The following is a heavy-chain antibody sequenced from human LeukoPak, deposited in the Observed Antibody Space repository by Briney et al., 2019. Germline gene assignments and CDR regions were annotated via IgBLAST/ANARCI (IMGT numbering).Heavy chain of an antibody. V-gene: IGHV4-59*01. CDR1: GGSISSYY. D-gene: IGHD1-26*01. CDR3: ARGGASGSYYYFDY. CDR2: IYYSGST. J-gene: IGHJ4*02. Sequence: PSETLSLTCTVSGGSISSYYWSWIRQPPGKGLEWIGYIYYSGSTNYNPSLKSRVTISVDTSKNQFSLKLSSVTAADTAVYYCARGGASGSYYYFDYWGQGTLVTVSS.